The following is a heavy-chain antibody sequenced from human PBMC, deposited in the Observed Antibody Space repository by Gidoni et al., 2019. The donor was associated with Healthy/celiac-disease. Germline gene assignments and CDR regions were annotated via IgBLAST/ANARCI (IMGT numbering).Heavy chain of an antibody. J-gene: IGHJ4*02. V-gene: IGHV3-30*02. CDR3: AKDRSWEGGWYLTGCFDY. CDR1: GFTFSSYG. Sequence: QVQLVESGGGVVQPGGSLGRSCAAPGFTFSSYGMHWVRQAPGKGLEWVAFIRYEVINKYYADSVKGRFTISRDNSKNTLYLQMNSLRAEDTAVYYCAKDRSWEGGWYLTGCFDYWGQGTLVTVSS. D-gene: IGHD6-19*01. CDR2: IRYEVINK.